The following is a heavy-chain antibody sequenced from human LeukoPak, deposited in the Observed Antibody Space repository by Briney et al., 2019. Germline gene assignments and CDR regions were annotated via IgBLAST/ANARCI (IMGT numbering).Heavy chain of an antibody. Sequence: GGSLRLSCAASGFTFSSYGMHWVRQAPGKGLEWVAFIRYDGSNKYYADSVKGRFTIYRDNSKNTLYLQMNSLRAEDTAVYYCAKDPHGFATNFDYWGQGTLVTVSS. D-gene: IGHD3-16*01. V-gene: IGHV3-30*02. J-gene: IGHJ4*02. CDR3: AKDPHGFATNFDY. CDR2: IRYDGSNK. CDR1: GFTFSSYG.